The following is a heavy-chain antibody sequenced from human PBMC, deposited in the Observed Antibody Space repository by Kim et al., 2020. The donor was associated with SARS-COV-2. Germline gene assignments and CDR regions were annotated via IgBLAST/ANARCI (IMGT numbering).Heavy chain of an antibody. D-gene: IGHD2-2*01. CDR2: IYYSGST. J-gene: IGHJ6*02. CDR3: ARHDWCSSTSCYVGFYGMDV. Sequence: SETLSLTCTVSGGSISSSSYYWGWIRQPPGKGLEWIGSIYYSGSTYYNPSLKSRVTISVDTSKNQFSLKLSSVTAADTAVYYCARHDWCSSTSCYVGFYGMDVWGQGTTVTVSS. CDR1: GGSISSSSYY. V-gene: IGHV4-39*01.